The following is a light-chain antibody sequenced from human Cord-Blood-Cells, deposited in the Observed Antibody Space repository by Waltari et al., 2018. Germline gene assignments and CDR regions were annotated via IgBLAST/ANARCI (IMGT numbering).Light chain of an antibody. V-gene: IGKV1-39*01. CDR2: AAS. Sequence: DIQMTQSPSSLSASVVDRVTITCRASQSISSYLHWYQQKPGKAPKLLIYAASSLQSGVPPRFSGSGSGTDFTLTISSLQPEDFATYYCQQSYSTPMYSFGQGTKLEIK. CDR1: QSISSY. CDR3: QQSYSTPMYS. J-gene: IGKJ2*03.